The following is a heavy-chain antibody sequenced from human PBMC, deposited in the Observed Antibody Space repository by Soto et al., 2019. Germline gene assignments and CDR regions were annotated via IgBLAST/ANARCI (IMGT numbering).Heavy chain of an antibody. CDR3: ARTTSIAASLGYSEY. CDR1: GYTFTSYG. D-gene: IGHD6-6*01. Sequence: ASVKVSCKASGYTFTSYGISWVRQAPGQGLEWMGWISAYNGNTNYAQKLQGRVTMTTDTSTSTAYMELRSLRSDDTAVYYCARTTSIAASLGYSEYWGQGTLVTVSS. V-gene: IGHV1-18*01. CDR2: ISAYNGNT. J-gene: IGHJ4*02.